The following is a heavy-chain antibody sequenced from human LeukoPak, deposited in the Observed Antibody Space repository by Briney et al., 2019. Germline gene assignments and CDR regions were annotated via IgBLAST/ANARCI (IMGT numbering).Heavy chain of an antibody. J-gene: IGHJ6*02. D-gene: IGHD3-3*01. CDR2: INPSGGST. V-gene: IGHV1-46*01. CDR3: ARDWFLEWLFAPYYYGMDV. CDR1: GYTFTSYY. Sequence: ASVKVSCKESGYTFTSYYMNWVRQAPGQGLEWMGIINPSGGSTSYAQKFQGRVTMTRDTSTSTVYMELSSLRSEDTAVYYCARDWFLEWLFAPYYYGMDVWGQGTTVTVSS.